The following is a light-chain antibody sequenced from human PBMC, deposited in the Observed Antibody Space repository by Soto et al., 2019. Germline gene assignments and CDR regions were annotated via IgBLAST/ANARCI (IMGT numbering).Light chain of an antibody. CDR2: GAS. Sequence: DIQMTQSPSTLSASVGDRVTITCRASQSISTWLAWYQQKPGKAPKLLISGASNLESGVPARFSGSGSGTEFTLTISSLQPDDFATYYCQQYKTYPMYTFGQGTKLEIK. CDR3: QQYKTYPMYT. V-gene: IGKV1-5*01. CDR1: QSISTW. J-gene: IGKJ2*01.